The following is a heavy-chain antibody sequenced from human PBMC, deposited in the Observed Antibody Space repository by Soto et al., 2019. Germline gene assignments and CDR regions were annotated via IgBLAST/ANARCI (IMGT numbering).Heavy chain of an antibody. J-gene: IGHJ4*02. V-gene: IGHV1-46*01. CDR3: ARWRVGVVINKYFDH. D-gene: IGHD3-3*01. Sequence: ASVKVSCKASGYKFTTYFIHWVRQAPGQGLEWMGMIHPSGDTGYAQKFRGRVTMTIDTSTTTAYMELRNLTSEDTAVYYCARWRVGVVINKYFDHWGQGTLVTVXS. CDR2: IHPSGDT. CDR1: GYKFTTYF.